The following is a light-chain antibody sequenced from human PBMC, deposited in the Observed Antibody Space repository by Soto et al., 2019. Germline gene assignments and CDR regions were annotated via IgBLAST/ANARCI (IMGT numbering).Light chain of an antibody. Sequence: SYELAQPPSVSVAPGQTARITCWGNDIESKSVHWYQQKPGQAPVLVVYDDSDRPSGIPERFSGSNSGNTATLTISRVEAGDEADYYCPVWDSSSDHYVFGTGTKVTVL. CDR3: PVWDSSSDHYV. J-gene: IGLJ1*01. CDR2: DDS. CDR1: DIESKS. V-gene: IGLV3-21*02.